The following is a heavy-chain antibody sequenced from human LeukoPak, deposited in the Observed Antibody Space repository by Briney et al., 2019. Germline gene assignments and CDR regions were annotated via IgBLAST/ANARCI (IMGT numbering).Heavy chain of an antibody. J-gene: IGHJ4*02. D-gene: IGHD2-2*02. CDR1: GGTFSSYA. CDR2: IIPIFGTA. CDR3: AKWARDCSSTSCYMRY. V-gene: IGHV1-69*13. Sequence: SVKVSCKASGGTFSSYAISWVRQAPGQGLEWMGGIIPIFGTANYAQKFQGRVTITADESTSTAYMELSSLRSEDTAVYYCAKWARDCSSTSCYMRYWGQGTLVTVSS.